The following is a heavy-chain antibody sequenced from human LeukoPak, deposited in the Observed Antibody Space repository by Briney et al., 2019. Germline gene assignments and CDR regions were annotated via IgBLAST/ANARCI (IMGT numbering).Heavy chain of an antibody. CDR2: FDPEDGET. J-gene: IGHJ5*02. Sequence: ASVKVSCKVSGYTLTELSMHWVRQAPGKGLEWMGGFDPEDGETIYAQKFQGRVTMTEDTSTDTAYMELSSLRSEDTAVYYCATALYYYGSGSLNWFDPWGQGTLATVSS. D-gene: IGHD3-10*01. CDR3: ATALYYYGSGSLNWFDP. V-gene: IGHV1-24*01. CDR1: GYTLTELS.